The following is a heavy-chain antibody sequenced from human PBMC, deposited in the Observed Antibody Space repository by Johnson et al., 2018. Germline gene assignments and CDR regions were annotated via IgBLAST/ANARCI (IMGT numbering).Heavy chain of an antibody. V-gene: IGHV3-74*01. CDR1: GFNLGDKW. Sequence: VQLVQSGGGLIQPGGSLRLSCAASGFNLGDKWMHWVRQPPGKGLEWVSQINSDGSGTNYADLVQGRFTISRDNAEKTVYLQMNSLRADDTAVDYCARDMGYSMDVWGQGTTVTVSS. CDR2: INSDGSGT. CDR3: ARDMGYSMDV. J-gene: IGHJ6*02. D-gene: IGHD2-15*01.